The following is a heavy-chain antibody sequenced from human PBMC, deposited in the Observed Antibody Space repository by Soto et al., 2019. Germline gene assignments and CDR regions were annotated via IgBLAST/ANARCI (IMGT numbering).Heavy chain of an antibody. D-gene: IGHD3-16*01. CDR2: IYSGGST. Sequence: EVQLVESGGGLVQPGGSLRLSCAASGFTVSSNYMRWVRQAPGKGLEWVSVIYSGGSTYYADSVKGRFTISRDNSKNTLYLQMNSLRAEDTAVYYCARVEGDYDWDYYYMDVWGKGTTVTVSS. J-gene: IGHJ6*03. V-gene: IGHV3-66*01. CDR1: GFTVSSNY. CDR3: ARVEGDYDWDYYYMDV.